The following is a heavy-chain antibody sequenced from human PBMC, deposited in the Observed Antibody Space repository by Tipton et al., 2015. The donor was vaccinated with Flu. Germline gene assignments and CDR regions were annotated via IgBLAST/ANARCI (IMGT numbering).Heavy chain of an antibody. J-gene: IGHJ3*02. CDR1: GGSISSHY. CDR2: IYYSGNT. D-gene: IGHD3-10*01. V-gene: IGHV4-59*11. Sequence: TLSLTCTVSGGSISSHYWSWIRQPPGKGLEWIGYIYYSGNTNYNPSLKSRVTMSLDASKSHFSLKLSSVTAADTAMYYCSSYYIRAFDIWGQGTMVTVSS. CDR3: SSYYIRAFDI.